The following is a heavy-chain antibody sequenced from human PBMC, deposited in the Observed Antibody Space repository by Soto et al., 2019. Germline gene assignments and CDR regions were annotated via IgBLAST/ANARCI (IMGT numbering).Heavy chain of an antibody. Sequence: GESLKISCKGSGYSFTSYWIGWVRQMPGKGLEWMGIIYPGDSDTRYSPSFQGQVTISADKSISTAYLQMNSLRAEDTAAYYCAKDRARDVAVVSAARTPYYYYGMDVWGQGTTVTVSS. CDR1: GYSFTSYW. V-gene: IGHV5-51*01. D-gene: IGHD2-2*01. CDR3: AKDRARDVAVVSAARTPYYYYGMDV. CDR2: IYPGDSDT. J-gene: IGHJ6*02.